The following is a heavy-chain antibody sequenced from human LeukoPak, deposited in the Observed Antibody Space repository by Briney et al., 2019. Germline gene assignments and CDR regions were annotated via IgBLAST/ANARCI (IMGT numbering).Heavy chain of an antibody. CDR1: GFTVSLYG. Sequence: GRSLRLSCAASGFTVSLYGISWVSQGPGKGLEWVSSISVSGNTYHAASVKGRFTLSRDSAKNTLYLQMNSLRAEDTAAYFCAKDGIVATRGSYYFDYWGQRTLVTVSS. CDR3: AKDGIVATRGSYYFDY. D-gene: IGHD5-12*01. V-gene: IGHV3-23*01. CDR2: ISVSGNT. J-gene: IGHJ4*02.